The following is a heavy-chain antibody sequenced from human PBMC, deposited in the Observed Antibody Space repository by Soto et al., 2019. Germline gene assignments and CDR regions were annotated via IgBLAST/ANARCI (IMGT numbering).Heavy chain of an antibody. D-gene: IGHD2-2*01. V-gene: IGHV1-69*06. CDR1: GGTFSSYA. J-gene: IGHJ5*02. CDR3: AADRCSITSGYVDGKHWFDH. CDR2: LIPIFGTA. Sequence: QVQLVQSGAEVKKPGSSVEVSCKASGGTFSSYAISWVRQAPGQGLEWLGGLIPIFGTANYAQKFQGRVTITDDTSTSTANKELSNLGYEETAVYYCAADRCSITSGYVDGKHWFDHWGQGTLVTVS.